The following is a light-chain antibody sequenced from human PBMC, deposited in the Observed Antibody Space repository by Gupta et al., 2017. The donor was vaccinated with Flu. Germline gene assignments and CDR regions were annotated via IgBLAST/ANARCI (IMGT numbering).Light chain of an antibody. J-gene: IGKJ5*01. Sequence: DIQMTQSPSTLSASVGGRVTITCRASPSISSWLAWYQHKPGKGPKLLIYFASTVHDGVSSRFSGSGSGTEFTLTINRLQPDDAATYYCHQYSSYPNTFGQGTLMEIK. CDR2: FAS. CDR1: PSISSW. V-gene: IGKV1-5*03. CDR3: HQYSSYPNT.